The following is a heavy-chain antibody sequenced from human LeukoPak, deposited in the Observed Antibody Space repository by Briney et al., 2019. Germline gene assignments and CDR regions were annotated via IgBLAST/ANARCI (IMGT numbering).Heavy chain of an antibody. Sequence: ASVKVSCKASVYTFTGYYMHWVRQAPGQGLEWMGWINPNSGGTNYAQKFQGRVTMTRDTSISTAYMELSRLRSDDTAVYYCARVLYYYDSSGLCDWGQGTLVTVSS. CDR2: INPNSGGT. CDR1: VYTFTGYY. J-gene: IGHJ4*02. V-gene: IGHV1-2*02. CDR3: ARVLYYYDSSGLCD. D-gene: IGHD3-22*01.